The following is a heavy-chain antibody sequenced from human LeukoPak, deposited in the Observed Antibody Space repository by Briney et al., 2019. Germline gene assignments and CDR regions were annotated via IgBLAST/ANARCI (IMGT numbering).Heavy chain of an antibody. CDR3: SKDKFYVWFDP. V-gene: IGHV3-49*03. D-gene: IGHD3-16*01. CDR1: GFTFADYT. Sequence: GGSLRLSCTTSGFTFADYTMHWFRQAPGKGLESVGFIRGSGTTQYAASVRGRFTISRDDSKSIAYLQMNSLKTEDTAVYYCSKDKFYVWFDPWGQGTLVTVSS. J-gene: IGHJ5*02. CDR2: IRGSGTT.